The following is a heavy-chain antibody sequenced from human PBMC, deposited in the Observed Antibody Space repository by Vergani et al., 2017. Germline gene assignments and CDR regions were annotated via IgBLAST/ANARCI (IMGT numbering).Heavy chain of an antibody. CDR2: IIPILGIA. CDR3: ARIAVAGTEGVGDFDY. V-gene: IGHV1-69*02. Sequence: QVQLVQSGAEVKKPGSSVKVSCKASGGTFSSYTISWVRQAPGQGLEWMGRIIPILGIANYAQKFQGRVTITADKSTSTAYMELSSLRSEDTAVYYCARIAVAGTEGVGDFDYWGQGTLVTVSS. J-gene: IGHJ4*02. CDR1: GGTFSSYT. D-gene: IGHD6-19*01.